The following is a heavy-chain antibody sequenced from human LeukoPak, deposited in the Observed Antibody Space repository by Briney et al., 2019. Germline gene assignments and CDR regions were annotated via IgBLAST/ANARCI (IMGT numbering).Heavy chain of an antibody. Sequence: GGFLRLSCAASGFTFSSYSMNWVRQAPGKGLEWVSYISSSSSTIYYADSVKGRFTISRDNSKNTLYLQMNSLRAEDTAVYYCAKDRGYYGSGNMDVWGKGTTVTVSS. D-gene: IGHD3-10*01. CDR3: AKDRGYYGSGNMDV. CDR2: ISSSSSTI. V-gene: IGHV3-48*01. J-gene: IGHJ6*03. CDR1: GFTFSSYS.